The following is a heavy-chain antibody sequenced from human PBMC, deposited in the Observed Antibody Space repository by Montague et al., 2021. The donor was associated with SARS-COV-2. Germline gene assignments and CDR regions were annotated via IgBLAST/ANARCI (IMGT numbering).Heavy chain of an antibody. CDR2: IYYSGST. D-gene: IGHD6-13*01. CDR1: GGSTSSSSYY. V-gene: IGHV4-39*07. J-gene: IGHJ6*02. Sequence: SETLSLTCTVSGGSTSSSSYYWGWIRQPPGKGLEWIGSIYYSGSTYYXPSLKSRVTISVDTSKNQFSLKLSSVTATDTAVYYCARVGRQQLVRLSGMDVWGQGTTVTVS. CDR3: ARVGRQQLVRLSGMDV.